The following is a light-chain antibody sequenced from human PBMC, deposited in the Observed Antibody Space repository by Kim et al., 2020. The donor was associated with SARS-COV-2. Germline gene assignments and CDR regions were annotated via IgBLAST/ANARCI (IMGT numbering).Light chain of an antibody. CDR3: AAWYDSLSGVV. V-gene: IGLV1-47*02. J-gene: IGLJ2*01. CDR2: YNN. Sequence: GQRITISWSGSSSNLGSKFLDWYYQLPGSAPRHLIYYNNQRPSGVPDRCSGCKSGTSASLAISGLRSEDEADYHCAAWYDSLSGVVFGGGTKLTVL. CDR1: SSNLGSKF.